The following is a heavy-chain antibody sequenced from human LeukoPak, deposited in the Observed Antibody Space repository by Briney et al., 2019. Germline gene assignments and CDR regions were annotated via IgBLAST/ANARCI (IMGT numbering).Heavy chain of an antibody. D-gene: IGHD6-13*01. J-gene: IGHJ4*02. CDR1: GYTLSELS. Sequence: ASVKVSCKVSGYTLSELSLHWVRQAPGKGLEWLGGFDPEEGETIYAQNFRGRVTLTGDTSTDTAYMELSSLRSEDTAVYYCATDICVSPAPRYSSICGWGQGTLVTVS. CDR2: FDPEEGET. CDR3: ATDICVSPAPRYSSICG. V-gene: IGHV1-24*01.